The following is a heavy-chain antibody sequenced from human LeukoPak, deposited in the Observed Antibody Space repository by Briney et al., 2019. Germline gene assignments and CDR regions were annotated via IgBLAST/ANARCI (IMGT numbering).Heavy chain of an antibody. V-gene: IGHV4-59*08. D-gene: IGHD2-8*01. CDR1: GTSITSYY. Sequence: SETLSLTCTVSGTSITSYYWNWIRQAPGQGPEWIGYGHYSGNTKYNPPLKSRVTISVDTYKNQFSLRLSAVTAADTAVYFGAKWASDNRAFDLWGRGTQVTVSS. CDR2: GHYSGNT. J-gene: IGHJ4*02. CDR3: AKWASDNRAFDL.